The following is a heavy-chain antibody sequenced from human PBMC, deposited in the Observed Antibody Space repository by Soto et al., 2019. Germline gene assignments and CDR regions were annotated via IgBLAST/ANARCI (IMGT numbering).Heavy chain of an antibody. CDR3: ARTSPDSSRGGY. V-gene: IGHV4-34*01. J-gene: IGHJ4*02. CDR2: INHSGST. Sequence: SETLSLTCAVYGGSFSGYYWSWIRQPPGKGLEWIGEINHSGSTNYNPSLKSRVTISVDTSKNQFSLKLSSVTAADTAVYYCARTSPDSSRGGYWGQGTLVTVSS. D-gene: IGHD6-13*01. CDR1: GGSFSGYY.